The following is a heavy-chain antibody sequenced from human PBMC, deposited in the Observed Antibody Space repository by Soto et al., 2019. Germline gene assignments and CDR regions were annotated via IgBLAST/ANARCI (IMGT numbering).Heavy chain of an antibody. V-gene: IGHV4-59*08. Sequence: PSETLSLTCTVSGGSISSYYWSWIRQPPGKGLEWIGYIYYSGSTNFNASLKSRVSMSIDTSKNQFSLKLSSVTAADTAVYYCARLWSGRPFDYWGQGTLVTVSS. J-gene: IGHJ4*02. CDR3: ARLWSGRPFDY. D-gene: IGHD3-3*01. CDR2: IYYSGST. CDR1: GGSISSYY.